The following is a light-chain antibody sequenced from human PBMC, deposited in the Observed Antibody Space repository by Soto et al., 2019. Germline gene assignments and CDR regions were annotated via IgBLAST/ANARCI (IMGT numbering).Light chain of an antibody. J-gene: IGLJ3*02. CDR3: QSYDSSLSGWV. CDR1: SSNIGAGYD. Sequence: QSVLTQPPSVSGAPGQRVTISCTGSSSNIGAGYDVHWYQQLPGTSPKLLISGNSNRPSGVPDRFSGSKSGTSGSLAITGLQAEDEADYYCQSYDSSLSGWVFGGGTKLTVL. CDR2: GNS. V-gene: IGLV1-40*01.